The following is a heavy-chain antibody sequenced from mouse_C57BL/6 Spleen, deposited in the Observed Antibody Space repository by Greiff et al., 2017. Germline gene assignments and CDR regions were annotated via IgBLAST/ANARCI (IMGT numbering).Heavy chain of an antibody. J-gene: IGHJ4*01. Sequence: VKVVESGPGLVAPSQSLSITCTVSGFSLTSYGVSWVRQPPGKGLEWLGVIWGDGSTNYHSALISRLSISKDNSKSQVFLKLNSLQTDDTATYYCVSTGNHPYAMDYWGQGTSVTVSS. V-gene: IGHV2-3*01. CDR3: VSTGNHPYAMDY. CDR1: GFSLTSYG. CDR2: IWGDGST. D-gene: IGHD4-1*01.